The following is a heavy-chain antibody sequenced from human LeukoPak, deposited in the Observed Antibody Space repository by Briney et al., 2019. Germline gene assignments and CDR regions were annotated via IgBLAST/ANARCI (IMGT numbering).Heavy chain of an antibody. J-gene: IGHJ6*03. CDR1: GYTFTGYS. D-gene: IGHD2-2*01. Sequence: ASVKVSCKASGYTFTGYSMHWVRQAPGQGLEWMGWINPNSGGTNYAQKVQGRVTMNRDTSISTAYMELSRLRSDDTAVYYCARGSEYCSSISCHLCPGCYYYYYMDVGGKGTTVTVS. CDR2: INPNSGGT. V-gene: IGHV1-2*02. CDR3: ARGSEYCSSISCHLCPGCYYYYYMDV.